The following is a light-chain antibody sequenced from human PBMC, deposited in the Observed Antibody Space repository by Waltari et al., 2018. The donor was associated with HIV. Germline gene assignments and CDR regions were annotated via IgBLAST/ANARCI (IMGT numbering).Light chain of an antibody. CDR1: SSDIGYYHY. V-gene: IGLV2-14*01. CDR3: SSYTRRGTVV. Sequence: QSALTQPASVSGSPGQSIVLPCTGSSSDIGYYHYVSWYQQCPGQAPKALIYEVTSRPSGTSSRFSGSKSATTTFLAISKLQTDDEADYFCSSYTRRGTVVFGGGTRLTVL. CDR2: EVT. J-gene: IGLJ2*01.